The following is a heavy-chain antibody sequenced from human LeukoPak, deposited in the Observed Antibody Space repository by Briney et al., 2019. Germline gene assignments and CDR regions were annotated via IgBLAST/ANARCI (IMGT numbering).Heavy chain of an antibody. D-gene: IGHD5-18*01. V-gene: IGHV3-53*01. CDR1: GFTVSSNY. CDR3: AKDTPRGYNYGYFDY. J-gene: IGHJ4*02. CDR2: IYSGGST. Sequence: GGSLRLSCAASGFTVSSNYMSWVRQAPGKGLEWVSVIYSGGSTYYADSVKGRFTISRDNSKNTLFLHTNSLRADDTAIYFCAKDTPRGYNYGYFDYWGQGTLVTVSS.